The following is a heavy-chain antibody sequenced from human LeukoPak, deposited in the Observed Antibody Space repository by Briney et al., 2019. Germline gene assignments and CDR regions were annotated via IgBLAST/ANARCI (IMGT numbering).Heavy chain of an antibody. V-gene: IGHV3-15*01. D-gene: IGHD3-16*01. CDR3: ATDYVTHPYYGMDV. Sequence: GGSLRLSCAASGFTFSNAWMTWVRQAPGKGLEWVGRIRSKTDGGAADYAVPVKGRFTISRDDSRNTLYLQMNSLKIEDTALYYCATDYVTHPYYGMDVWGQGTTVTVSS. J-gene: IGHJ6*02. CDR1: GFTFSNAW. CDR2: IRSKTDGGAA.